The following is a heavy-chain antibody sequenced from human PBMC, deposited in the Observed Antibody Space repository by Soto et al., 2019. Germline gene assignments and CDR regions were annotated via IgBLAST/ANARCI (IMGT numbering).Heavy chain of an antibody. CDR1: GYSFTSYW. Sequence: GESLKISCKGSGYSFTSYWIGWVRQMPGKGLEWMGIIYPGDSDTRYSPSFQGQVTISADKSISTAYLQGSSLKASDTAMYYCARHYCSSTSCYPVYYYYYGMDVWGQGTTVTVSS. CDR2: IYPGDSDT. D-gene: IGHD2-2*01. J-gene: IGHJ6*02. CDR3: ARHYCSSTSCYPVYYYYYGMDV. V-gene: IGHV5-51*01.